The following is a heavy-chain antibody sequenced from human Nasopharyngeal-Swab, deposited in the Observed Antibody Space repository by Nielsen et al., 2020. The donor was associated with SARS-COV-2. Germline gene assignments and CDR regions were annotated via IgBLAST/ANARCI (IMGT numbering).Heavy chain of an antibody. Sequence: ASVKVSCKASGYTFTSYAMNWVRQAPGKGLEWMGWINTNTGNPTYAQGFTGRFVFSLDTSVSTAYLQISSLKAEDTAVYYCARAPILRYFDWLGYYYGMDVWGQGTTVTVSS. CDR2: INTNTGNP. D-gene: IGHD3-9*01. J-gene: IGHJ6*02. V-gene: IGHV7-4-1*02. CDR1: GYTFTSYA. CDR3: ARAPILRYFDWLGYYYGMDV.